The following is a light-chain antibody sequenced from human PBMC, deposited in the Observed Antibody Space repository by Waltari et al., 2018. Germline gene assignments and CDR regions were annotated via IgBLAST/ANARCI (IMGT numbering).Light chain of an antibody. CDR3: QQYYSVPPT. Sequence: DIVMTQSPDSLAVSLGEWATINCNSSQSVLYRSNNYNYLAWYQQKPGQPPKLLIYWASTRESGVPDRFSGSGSGTDFTLTISSLQAEDVAVYYCQQYYSVPPTFGQGTKVEIK. J-gene: IGKJ1*01. CDR1: QSVLYRSNNYNY. CDR2: WAS. V-gene: IGKV4-1*01.